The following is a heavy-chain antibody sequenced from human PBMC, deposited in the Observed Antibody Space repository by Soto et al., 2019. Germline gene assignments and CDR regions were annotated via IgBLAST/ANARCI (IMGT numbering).Heavy chain of an antibody. Sequence: QVQLVQSGAEVKKPGASVKVSCKASGYTFTSYGISWVRQAPGQGLEWMGCISAYNGNTNYAQKLKGRVTMTTNTSSSTAYMELRGLRSHDTAVYYCARGPVAAAGTGWFDPWGQGTLVTVSS. CDR1: GYTFTSYG. CDR2: ISAYNGNT. J-gene: IGHJ5*02. CDR3: ARGPVAAAGTGWFDP. D-gene: IGHD6-13*01. V-gene: IGHV1-18*01.